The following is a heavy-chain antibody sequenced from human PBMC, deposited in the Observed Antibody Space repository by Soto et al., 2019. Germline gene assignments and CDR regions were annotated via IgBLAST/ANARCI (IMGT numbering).Heavy chain of an antibody. CDR3: ATTTWSQPDY. V-gene: IGHV3-7*05. CDR1: GFTFNNYY. CDR2: IKPDGSET. J-gene: IGHJ4*02. Sequence: GGSLRLSCVVSGFTFNNYYMSWVRQAPGRGLEWVANIKPDGSETYHVDSVRGRFTISRDNVKNSLYLQMNSLRAEDTAVYFCATTTWSQPDYWGQGTLVTVSS. D-gene: IGHD1-1*01.